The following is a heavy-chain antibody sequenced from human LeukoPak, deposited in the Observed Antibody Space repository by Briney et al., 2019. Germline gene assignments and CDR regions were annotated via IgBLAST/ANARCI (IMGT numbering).Heavy chain of an antibody. CDR2: INQDGSEK. CDR1: GFTFNRYW. CDR3: ARARDWADY. D-gene: IGHD2-21*02. Sequence: PGGSPRLSCAAAGFTFNRYWMSWVRQAPGKGLEWVANINQDGSEKYYVDSVKGRFTISRDNAKNSLYLQMNSLRAEDTAVYYCARARDWADYWGQGTLVTVSS. V-gene: IGHV3-7*05. J-gene: IGHJ4*02.